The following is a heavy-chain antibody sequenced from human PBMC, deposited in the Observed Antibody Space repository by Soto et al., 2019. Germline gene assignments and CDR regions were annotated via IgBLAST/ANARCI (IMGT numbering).Heavy chain of an antibody. Sequence: EVQLVESGGGLVQPGGSLRLSCAASGFTFSSYDMHWVRQATGKGLEWVSAIGTAGDTYYPGSVKGRFTISRENAKNSLYLQMNSLRVGDTAVYYCARSPPGGYHYYYGLDVWGQGTTVTVSS. CDR1: GFTFSSYD. J-gene: IGHJ6*02. CDR2: IGTAGDT. V-gene: IGHV3-13*04. D-gene: IGHD3-22*01. CDR3: ARSPPGGYHYYYGLDV.